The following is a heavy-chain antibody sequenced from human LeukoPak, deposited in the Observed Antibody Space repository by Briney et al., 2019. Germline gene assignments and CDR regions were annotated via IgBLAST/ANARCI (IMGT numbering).Heavy chain of an antibody. CDR3: ARDGSSWYPRFFDY. D-gene: IGHD6-13*01. CDR1: GYTFTSYA. CDR2: INTNTGNP. V-gene: IGHV7-4-1*02. Sequence: ASVKVSCKASGYTFTSYAMNWVRQAPGQGLEWMGWINTNTGNPTYAQGFTGRFVFSLDTSVSTAYLQISSLKAEDTAVYYCARDGSSWYPRFFDYWGQGTLVTVSS. J-gene: IGHJ4*02.